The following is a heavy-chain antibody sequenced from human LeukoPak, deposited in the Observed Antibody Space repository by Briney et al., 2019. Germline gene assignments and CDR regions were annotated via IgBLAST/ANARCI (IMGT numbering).Heavy chain of an antibody. CDR3: VRDYSNSERGDY. V-gene: IGHV3-21*01. CDR2: ITSSGNYL. D-gene: IGHD4-11*01. J-gene: IGHJ4*02. Sequence: GGSLRLSCAASGFNFRSYHMTWVRQALGKGLDWVSSITSSGNYLYYADSVKGRFTISRDNANKSLYLQMEGLRADDTGIYYCVRDYSNSERGDYWGQGTLVIVSS. CDR1: GFNFRSYH.